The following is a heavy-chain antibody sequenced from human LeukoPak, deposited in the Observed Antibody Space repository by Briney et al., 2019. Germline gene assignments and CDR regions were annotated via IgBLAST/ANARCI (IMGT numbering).Heavy chain of an antibody. CDR3: ARDNVFDY. V-gene: IGHV3-7*01. Sequence: GGSLRLSCVASGFTVSNKYMSWVRQAPGKGLEWVAHVKPDGSEKSYVDSVKGRFTISKDNAQNSLYLQMNSLRAEDTAVYYCARDNVFDYWGQGTLVTVSS. CDR2: VKPDGSEK. CDR1: GFTVSNKY. J-gene: IGHJ4*02.